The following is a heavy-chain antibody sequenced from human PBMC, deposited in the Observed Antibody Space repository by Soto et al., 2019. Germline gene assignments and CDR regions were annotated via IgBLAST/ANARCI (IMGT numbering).Heavy chain of an antibody. Sequence: VGSLRLSCAASGFSFVNYAMNWVRQAPGKGLEWVSGLSGSGTSTYYADSVKGRFTISRDNSRDTLFLQMNSLTADDTAVYYCAKATTNGGWFNPFDSWGQGALVTVSS. CDR2: LSGSGTST. J-gene: IGHJ4*02. D-gene: IGHD6-19*01. CDR1: GFSFVNYA. V-gene: IGHV3-23*01. CDR3: AKATTNGGWFNPFDS.